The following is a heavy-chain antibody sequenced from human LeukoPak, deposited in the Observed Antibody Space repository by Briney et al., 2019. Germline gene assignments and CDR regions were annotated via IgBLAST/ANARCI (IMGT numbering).Heavy chain of an antibody. CDR2: INPSGGST. CDR3: ARAISIMVRGVMAAHY. V-gene: IGHV1-46*01. D-gene: IGHD3-10*01. Sequence: ASVKVSCEASGYTFTSYYMHWVRQAPGQGLEWMGIINPSGGSTSYAQKFQGRVTMTRDTSTSTVYMELSSLRSEDTAVYYCARAISIMVRGVMAAHYWGQGTLVTVSS. CDR1: GYTFTSYY. J-gene: IGHJ4*02.